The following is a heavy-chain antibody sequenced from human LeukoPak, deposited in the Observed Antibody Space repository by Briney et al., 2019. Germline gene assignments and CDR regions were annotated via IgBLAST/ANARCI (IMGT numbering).Heavy chain of an antibody. CDR2: IYHSGST. J-gene: IGHJ4*02. Sequence: SETLSLTCTVSGYSISSGYYWGWIRQPPGKGLEWIGEIYHSGSTNYNPSLKSRVTISVDKSKNQFSLKLSSVTAADTAVYYCARDSKYQLPLDYWGQGTLVTVSS. V-gene: IGHV4-38-2*02. CDR3: ARDSKYQLPLDY. D-gene: IGHD2-2*01. CDR1: GYSISSGYY.